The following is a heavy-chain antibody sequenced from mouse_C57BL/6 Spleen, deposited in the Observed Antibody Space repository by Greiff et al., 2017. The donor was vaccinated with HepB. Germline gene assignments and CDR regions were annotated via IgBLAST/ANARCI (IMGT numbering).Heavy chain of an antibody. D-gene: IGHD1-1*01. Sequence: VQLQQSGAELVKPGASVKISCKASGYAFSSYWMNWVKQRPGKGLEWIGQIYPGDGDTNYNGKFKGKATLTADKSSSTAYMQLSSLTSEDSAVYFGARNYYGSSPYYAMDYWGQGTSVTVSS. CDR1: GYAFSSYW. CDR2: IYPGDGDT. V-gene: IGHV1-80*01. CDR3: ARNYYGSSPYYAMDY. J-gene: IGHJ4*01.